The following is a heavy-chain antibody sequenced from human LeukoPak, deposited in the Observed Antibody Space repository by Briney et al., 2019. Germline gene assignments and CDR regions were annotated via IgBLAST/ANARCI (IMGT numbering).Heavy chain of an antibody. J-gene: IGHJ4*02. CDR1: GGSINSYY. CDR3: ARAQPTVPPYYFDY. D-gene: IGHD4-17*01. CDR2: VYYSGGT. Sequence: SETLSLTCTVSGGSINSYYWSWIRQPPGKGLEWIGQVYYSGGTNYNPSLKSRVSISVDTPKNQLSLKLSSVTAADTAVYYCARAQPTVPPYYFDYWGQGTLVTVSS. V-gene: IGHV4-59*08.